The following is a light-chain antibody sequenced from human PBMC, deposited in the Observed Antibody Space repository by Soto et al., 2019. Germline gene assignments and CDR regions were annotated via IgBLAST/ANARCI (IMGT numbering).Light chain of an antibody. CDR1: QSVSSSY. CDR3: QQHCSSLPFT. Sequence: EIVLTQSPGTLSLSPGERATLSCRASQSVSSSYLAWYQQKPGQAPRLLIYGASSRATGIPDRFSGSGSGTDFTLTISRLEPEDFAVYYCQQHCSSLPFTFGPGTKVDIK. J-gene: IGKJ3*01. V-gene: IGKV3-20*01. CDR2: GAS.